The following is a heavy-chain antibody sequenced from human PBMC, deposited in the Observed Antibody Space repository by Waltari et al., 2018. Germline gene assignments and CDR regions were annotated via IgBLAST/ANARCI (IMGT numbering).Heavy chain of an antibody. V-gene: IGHV3-21*01. D-gene: IGHD5-12*01. CDR1: GFTFSSYS. CDR3: AGIEMATIYY. CDR2: ISSSSSYI. J-gene: IGHJ4*02. Sequence: EVQLVESGGGLVKPGGSLRLSCAASGFTFSSYSMHWVRQAPGKGLEWVSSISSSSSYIYYADSVKGRFTISRDNAKNSLYLQMNSLRAEDTAVYYCAGIEMATIYYWGQGTLVTVSS.